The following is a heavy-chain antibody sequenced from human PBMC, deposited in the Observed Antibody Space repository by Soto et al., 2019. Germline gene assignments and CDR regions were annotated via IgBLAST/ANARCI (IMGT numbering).Heavy chain of an antibody. J-gene: IGHJ6*01. V-gene: IGHV3-11*05. CDR3: ARHKLYGSGTGDGYGVDV. Sequence: QVPLVESGGGLVEPGGSLRLSCSASGFPLSDYYMSWIRQAPGQGLEWVSYMSSNSRYTNYADSVRGRFTMSKDNATKSLYLQMSSLSVDDTAVYYCARHKLYGSGTGDGYGVDVWGPGTTVPVSS. CDR2: MSSNSRYT. CDR1: GFPLSDYY. D-gene: IGHD3-10*01.